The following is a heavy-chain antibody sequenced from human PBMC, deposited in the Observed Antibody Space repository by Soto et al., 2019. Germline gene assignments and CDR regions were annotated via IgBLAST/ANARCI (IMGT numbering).Heavy chain of an antibody. CDR3: ARGGYASGWYLGH. Sequence: SETLSLTCTVSGGSIGSYYWSWLRQPPGRGLEWIGYIYYSGATNYNPSLKSRVTISLDTPKNQFSLKLSSVTAADTAVYYCARGGYASGWYLGHWGQGALVTVSS. V-gene: IGHV4-59*01. CDR1: GGSIGSYY. D-gene: IGHD6-19*01. CDR2: IYYSGAT. J-gene: IGHJ4*02.